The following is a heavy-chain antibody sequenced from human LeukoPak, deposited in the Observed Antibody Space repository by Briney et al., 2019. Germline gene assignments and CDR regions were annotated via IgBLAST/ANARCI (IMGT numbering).Heavy chain of an antibody. CDR3: ASLVYCGGDCYTDY. CDR2: ISSSSNYI. V-gene: IGHV3-21*01. CDR1: GFTFSSYS. D-gene: IGHD2-21*02. J-gene: IGHJ4*02. Sequence: PGGSLRLSCAASGFTFSSYSMNWVRQAPGKGLEWVSSISSSSNYIYYADSVKGRFTISRDNAKKSLCLQMNSLRAEDTAVYYCASLVYCGGDCYTDYWGQGTLVTVSS.